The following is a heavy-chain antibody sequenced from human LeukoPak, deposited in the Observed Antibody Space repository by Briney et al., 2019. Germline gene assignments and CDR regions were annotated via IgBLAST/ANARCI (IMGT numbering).Heavy chain of an antibody. D-gene: IGHD3-9*01. V-gene: IGHV3-64*01. J-gene: IGHJ4*02. Sequence: GGSLRLSCAASGYRFNNYAIHWFRQAPGKGLEYVSGINNNGDSTYYANSLKGRFTISRDNSKNSLYRQMGSLTSEDTAVYYCARDYQTGFTGPGGDFWGQGTLVTVSS. CDR1: GYRFNNYA. CDR2: INNNGDST. CDR3: ARDYQTGFTGPGGDF.